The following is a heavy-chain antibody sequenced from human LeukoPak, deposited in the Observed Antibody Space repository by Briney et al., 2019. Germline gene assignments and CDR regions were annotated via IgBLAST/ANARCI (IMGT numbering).Heavy chain of an antibody. CDR2: IRYDGSNK. J-gene: IGHJ4*02. CDR1: GFTFSSYG. D-gene: IGHD4-17*01. V-gene: IGHV3-30*02. Sequence: GGSLRLSCAASGFTFSSYGMHWVRQAPGKGLEWVAFIRYDGSNKYYADSVKGRFTISRDNSKNTLYLQMNSLRAADTAVYYCAKDGGLYGDYRTYYFDYWGQGTLVTVSS. CDR3: AKDGGLYGDYRTYYFDY.